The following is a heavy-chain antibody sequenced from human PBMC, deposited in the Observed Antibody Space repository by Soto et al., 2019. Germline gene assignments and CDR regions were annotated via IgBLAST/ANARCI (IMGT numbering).Heavy chain of an antibody. Sequence: SETLSLTCTVSGGSISSDDYYWSWIRQPPGKGLEWIGYIYYSGSTYYNPSLKSRVTISVDTSKNQFSLKLSSVTAADTAVYYCARVSRIQLWSHYFDYWGQGTLVTVSS. V-gene: IGHV4-30-4*01. D-gene: IGHD5-18*01. CDR1: GGSISSDDYY. CDR3: ARVSRIQLWSHYFDY. CDR2: IYYSGST. J-gene: IGHJ4*02.